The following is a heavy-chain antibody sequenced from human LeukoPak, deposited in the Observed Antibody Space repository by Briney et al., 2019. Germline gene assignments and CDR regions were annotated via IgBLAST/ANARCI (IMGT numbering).Heavy chain of an antibody. D-gene: IGHD4-17*01. Sequence: ASVKVSCKASGYTFTGYYMHWVRQAPGQGLEWMGWINPNSGGTNYAQKFQGWVTMTRDTSVSTAYMELSRLRSDDTAVYYCARLVDYGDYVAFDYWGQGTLVTVSS. CDR2: INPNSGGT. J-gene: IGHJ4*02. V-gene: IGHV1-2*04. CDR3: ARLVDYGDYVAFDY. CDR1: GYTFTGYY.